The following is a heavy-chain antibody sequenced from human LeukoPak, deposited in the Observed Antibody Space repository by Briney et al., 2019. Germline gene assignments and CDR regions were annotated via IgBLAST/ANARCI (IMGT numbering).Heavy chain of an antibody. D-gene: IGHD6-19*01. CDR2: IYYSGST. Sequence: SDTLSLTCTVSGGSVSSSTDYWGWIRQHPGKGLEWIWYIYYSGSTYYNPSLKSRVTISVDTSKNQFSLKLSSVTAADTAVYYCARSIKQWLVRSYYYYGMDVWGQGTTVTVSS. V-gene: IGHV4-31*03. CDR3: ARSIKQWLVRSYYYYGMDV. CDR1: GGSVSSSTDY. J-gene: IGHJ6*02.